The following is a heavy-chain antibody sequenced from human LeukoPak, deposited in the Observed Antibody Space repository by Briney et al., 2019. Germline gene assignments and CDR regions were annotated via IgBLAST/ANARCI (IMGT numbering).Heavy chain of an antibody. D-gene: IGHD2/OR15-2a*01. V-gene: IGHV3-23*01. Sequence: GGSLRLSCAASGFTVSNKYMSWVRQAPGKGLEWVSSISGGGGSTYYADSVKGRFTISRDNAKNTLYLQMNSLRAEDTAVYYCAKGLDRQTTFFDYWGQGTLVTVSS. CDR3: AKGLDRQTTFFDY. J-gene: IGHJ4*02. CDR1: GFTVSNKY. CDR2: ISGGGGST.